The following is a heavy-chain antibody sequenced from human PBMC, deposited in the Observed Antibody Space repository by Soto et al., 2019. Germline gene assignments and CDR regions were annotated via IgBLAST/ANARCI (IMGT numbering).Heavy chain of an antibody. J-gene: IGHJ6*02. Sequence: PGGSLRVSCAAAGFTFSGSAMHWVRQASGKGLEWVGRIRSKANSYATAYAASVKGRFTISRDDSKNTAYLQMNSLKTEDTAVYYCTRLSIYYYGSGSSPRVIYGMDVWGQGTTVTVSS. D-gene: IGHD3-10*01. CDR2: IRSKANSYAT. CDR3: TRLSIYYYGSGSSPRVIYGMDV. CDR1: GFTFSGSA. V-gene: IGHV3-73*01.